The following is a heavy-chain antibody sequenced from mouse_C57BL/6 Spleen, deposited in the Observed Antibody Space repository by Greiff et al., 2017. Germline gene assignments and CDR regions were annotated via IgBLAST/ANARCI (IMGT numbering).Heavy chain of an antibody. J-gene: IGHJ2*01. D-gene: IGHD4-1*02. CDR1: GYTFTSYW. Sequence: VQLQQSGAELVRPGTSVKLSCKASGYTFTSYWMHWVKQRPGQGLEWIGVIDPSDSYTNYNQKFKGKATLTVDTSSSTAYMQLSSLTSEDSAVYYCARFNWDGYWGQGTTLTVSS. CDR2: IDPSDSYT. CDR3: ARFNWDGY. V-gene: IGHV1-59*01.